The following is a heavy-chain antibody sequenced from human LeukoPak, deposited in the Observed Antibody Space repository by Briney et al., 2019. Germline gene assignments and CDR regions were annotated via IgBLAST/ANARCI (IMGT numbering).Heavy chain of an antibody. CDR3: ATVNYYYDSSGYHDY. J-gene: IGHJ4*02. CDR1: GYTLTELS. D-gene: IGHD3-22*01. CDR2: FDPEDGKT. Sequence: GASVKVSRKVSGYTLTELSMHWVRQAPGKGLEWMGGFDPEDGKTIYAQKFQGRVTMTEDTSTDTAYMELSSLRSEDTAVYYCATVNYYYDSSGYHDYWGQGTLVTVSS. V-gene: IGHV1-24*01.